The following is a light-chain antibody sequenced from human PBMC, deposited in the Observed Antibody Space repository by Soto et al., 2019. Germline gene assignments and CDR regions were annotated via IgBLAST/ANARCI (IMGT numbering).Light chain of an antibody. CDR3: QQYGSPSIT. V-gene: IGKV3-20*01. CDR1: QSVSSSY. CDR2: GAS. Sequence: DIGFTQPPGTLSLSPGARLTLPCRASQSVSSSYLAWYQQKPGQAHRLLIYGASSRATGIPDRFSGSGSGTDFTLTISRLEPEDFAVYYCQQYGSPSITFGQGTRLEIK. J-gene: IGKJ5*01.